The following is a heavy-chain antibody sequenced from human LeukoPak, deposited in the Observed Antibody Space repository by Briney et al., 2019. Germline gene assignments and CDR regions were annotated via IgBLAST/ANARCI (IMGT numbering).Heavy chain of an antibody. Sequence: PGGSLRLSCAVSGFTFSTYGMHWVRQAPGKGLEWVSSISSSSSYIYYADSVKGRFTISRDNAKNSLYLQMNSLRAEDTAVYYCARDYMYYYDSSGYYPRVPFDYWGQGTLVTVSS. CDR3: ARDYMYYYDSSGYYPRVPFDY. D-gene: IGHD3-22*01. CDR2: ISSSSSYI. V-gene: IGHV3-21*01. CDR1: GFTFSTYG. J-gene: IGHJ4*02.